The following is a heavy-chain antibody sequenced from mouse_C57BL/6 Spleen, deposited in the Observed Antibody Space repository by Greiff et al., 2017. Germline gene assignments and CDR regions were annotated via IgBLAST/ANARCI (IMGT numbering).Heavy chain of an antibody. CDR3: ARGDYYGSSYSFDY. J-gene: IGHJ2*01. CDR2: IYPGDGDT. V-gene: IGHV1-80*01. D-gene: IGHD1-1*01. CDR1: GYAFSSYW. Sequence: VQLVESGAELVKPGASVKISCKASGYAFSSYWMNWVKQRPGKGLEWIGQIYPGDGDTNYNGKFKGKATLTADKSSSTAYMQLSSLTSEDSAVYFCARGDYYGSSYSFDYWGQGTTLTVSS.